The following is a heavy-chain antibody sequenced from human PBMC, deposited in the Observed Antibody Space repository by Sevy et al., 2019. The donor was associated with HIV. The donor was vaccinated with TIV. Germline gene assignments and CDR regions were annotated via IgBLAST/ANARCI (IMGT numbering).Heavy chain of an antibody. D-gene: IGHD2-2*02. V-gene: IGHV3-21*01. Sequence: GGSLRLSCAASGFTFSSYSMNWVRQAPGKGLEWVSSISGISNYIYYADSMKGRFTVSRDNARNSLYLQMNSLRAEDTAVYYCARNNCSITNCYMGDVFDIWGQATMVTVSS. CDR1: GFTFSSYS. CDR3: ARNNCSITNCYMGDVFDI. CDR2: ISGISNYI. J-gene: IGHJ3*02.